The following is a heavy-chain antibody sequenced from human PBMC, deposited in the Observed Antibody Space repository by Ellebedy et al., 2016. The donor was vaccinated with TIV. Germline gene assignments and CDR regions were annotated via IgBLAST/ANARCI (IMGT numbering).Heavy chain of an antibody. D-gene: IGHD6-19*01. CDR2: INPNSGGT. CDR1: GYTFTGYY. CDR3: ARVNHRRAVAGTMWYYYGMDV. Sequence: ASVKVSCKASGYTFTGYYMHWVRQAPGQGLEWMGWINPNSGGTNYAKKFQGWVTMTRDTSISTAYMELSRLRSDETAVYYCARVNHRRAVAGTMWYYYGMDVWGQGTTVTVSS. J-gene: IGHJ6*02. V-gene: IGHV1-2*04.